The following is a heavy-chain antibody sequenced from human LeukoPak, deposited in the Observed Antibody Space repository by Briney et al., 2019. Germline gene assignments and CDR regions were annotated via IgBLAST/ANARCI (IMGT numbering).Heavy chain of an antibody. CDR3: ARVGSSGYSNSFFDY. V-gene: IGHV7-4-1*02. J-gene: IGHJ4*02. CDR1: GYTFTSYA. Sequence: ASVKVSCKASGYTFTSYAMNWVRQAPGQGLEWMGWINTNTGNPTYAQGFTGRFVFSLDTSVSTAYLQISSLKAEVTAVYYCARVGSSGYSNSFFDYWGQGTLVTVSS. CDR2: INTNTGNP. D-gene: IGHD3-22*01.